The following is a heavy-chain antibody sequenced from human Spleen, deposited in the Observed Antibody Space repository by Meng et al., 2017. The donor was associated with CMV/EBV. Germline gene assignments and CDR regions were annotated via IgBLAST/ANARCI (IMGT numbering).Heavy chain of an antibody. J-gene: IGHJ4*02. CDR3: ARESYCSSTSCYRQGNDY. CDR1: GYTFSSYD. D-gene: IGHD2-2*01. Sequence: ASVKVSCKASGYTFSSYDVNWVRQAPGHGLEWMGWMSPNSGSTGFAQKFQGRVTMNRDTSISTAYMELRSLRSDDTAVYYCARESYCSSTSCYRQGNDYWGQGTLVTVSS. V-gene: IGHV1-8*01. CDR2: MSPNSGST.